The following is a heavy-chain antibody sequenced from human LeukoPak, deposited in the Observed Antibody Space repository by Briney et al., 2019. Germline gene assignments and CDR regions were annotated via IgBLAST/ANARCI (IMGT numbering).Heavy chain of an antibody. CDR2: ISSSSSYI. V-gene: IGHV3-21*01. Sequence: GGSLRLSCAASGFTFSSYNMNWVRQAPGKGLEWVSSISSSSSYIYYADSVKGRFTISRDNAKNSLYLQMNSLRAEDTAVYYCASDAAVAVLNWFDPWGQGTLVTVSS. CDR3: ASDAAVAVLNWFDP. CDR1: GFTFSSYN. D-gene: IGHD6-19*01. J-gene: IGHJ5*02.